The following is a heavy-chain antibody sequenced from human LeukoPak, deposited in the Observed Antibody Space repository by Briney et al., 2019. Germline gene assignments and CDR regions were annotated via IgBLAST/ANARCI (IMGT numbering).Heavy chain of an antibody. CDR3: AREKGTLLELGGSDY. V-gene: IGHV1-46*01. D-gene: IGHD1-14*01. J-gene: IGHJ4*02. Sequence: ASVKFSCKASGYTFTSYYMHWVRQAPGQGLEWMGIINPSGGSTSYAQKFQGRVTMTRDTSTSTVYMELSSLRSEDTAVYYCAREKGTLLELGGSDYWGQGTLVTVSS. CDR1: GYTFTSYY. CDR2: INPSGGST.